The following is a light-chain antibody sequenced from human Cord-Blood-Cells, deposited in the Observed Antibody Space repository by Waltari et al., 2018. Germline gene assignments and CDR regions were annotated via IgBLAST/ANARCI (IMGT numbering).Light chain of an antibody. J-gene: IGLJ3*02. V-gene: IGLV1-40*01. CDR3: QSYDSSLSGSWV. Sequence: QSVLTQPPSVSGAPGQRVTISCTGSSSNIGAGYDVHWYQQLPGTAPKLLIYGNRNRPKGVPYRLSGSKAGTSASLAITGLQAEDEADYYCQSYDSSLSGSWVFGGGTKLTVL. CDR1: SSNIGAGYD. CDR2: GNR.